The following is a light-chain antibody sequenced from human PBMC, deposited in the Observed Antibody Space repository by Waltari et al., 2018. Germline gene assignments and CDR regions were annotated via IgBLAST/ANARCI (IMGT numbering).Light chain of an antibody. Sequence: EIVMTQSPATRSVSTGERVILSCRASQSVSNNIAWYQQKPGQAPRLLIYGASTRATGIPARFSGSGSGTEFTLTISSLQSEDFAVYYCQQYNNWSLYTFGQGTKLEIK. CDR2: GAS. CDR3: QQYNNWSLYT. J-gene: IGKJ2*01. CDR1: QSVSNN. V-gene: IGKV3-15*01.